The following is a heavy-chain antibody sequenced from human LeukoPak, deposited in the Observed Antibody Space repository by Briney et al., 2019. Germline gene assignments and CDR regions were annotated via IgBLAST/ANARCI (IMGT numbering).Heavy chain of an antibody. D-gene: IGHD2-21*01. V-gene: IGHV3-9*01. CDR2: ISWNSGSI. J-gene: IGHJ4*02. CDR1: GFTFDDYA. CDR3: AKGAYGPFDY. Sequence: GGSLRLSCAAFGFTFDDYAMHWVRQAPGKGLEWVSGISWNSGSIGYADSVKGRFTISRDNAENSLYLQMNSLRAEDTALYYCAKGAYGPFDYWGQGTLVTVSS.